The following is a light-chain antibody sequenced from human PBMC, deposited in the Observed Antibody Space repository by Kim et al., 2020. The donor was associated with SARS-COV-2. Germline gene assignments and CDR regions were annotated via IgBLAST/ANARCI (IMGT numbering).Light chain of an antibody. Sequence: QSALTQPASVSGSPGQSITISCTGTSSDVGSYNLVSWYQQHPGKAPKLMIYEVSKRPSGVSNRFSGSKSGNTASLTISGLQAEDEADYYCCSYAGSSSCGVFGGGTKLTVL. V-gene: IGLV2-23*02. CDR2: EVS. CDR1: SSDVGSYNL. J-gene: IGLJ2*01. CDR3: CSYAGSSSCGV.